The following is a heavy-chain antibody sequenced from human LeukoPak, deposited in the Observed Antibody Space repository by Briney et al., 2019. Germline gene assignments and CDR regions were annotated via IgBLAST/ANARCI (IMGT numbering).Heavy chain of an antibody. CDR2: IYHSGST. V-gene: IGHV4-38-2*02. D-gene: IGHD2-21*02. CDR1: GYSISSGYY. J-gene: IGHJ3*02. Sequence: PSETLSLTCTVSGYSISSGYYWGWIRQPPGKGLEWIGSIYHSGSTYYNPSLKSRVTISIDTSKNRFSLKLSSVTAADTAMYYCARWGQLMDGMLVTAMIDTSGAFDIWGQGTMVTVSS. CDR3: ARWGQLMDGMLVTAMIDTSGAFDI.